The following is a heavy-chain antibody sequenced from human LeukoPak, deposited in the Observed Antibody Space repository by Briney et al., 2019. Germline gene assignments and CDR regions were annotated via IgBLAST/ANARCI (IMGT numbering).Heavy chain of an antibody. V-gene: IGHV3-23*01. J-gene: IGHJ4*02. CDR3: AKDKNEDSSRYYWEDY. CDR1: GFTFSSYA. Sequence: PGGSLRLSCAASGFTFSSYAMSWVRQAPGNGLEWVSAISASGGRTYYADSVKGRFTISRDNSENTLYLQMSSLRAEDTAVYYCAKDKNEDSSRYYWEDYWGQGTLVTVSS. CDR2: ISASGGRT. D-gene: IGHD3-22*01.